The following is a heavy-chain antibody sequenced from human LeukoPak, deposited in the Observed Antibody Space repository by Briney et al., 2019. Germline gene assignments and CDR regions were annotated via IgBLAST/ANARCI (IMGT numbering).Heavy chain of an antibody. CDR2: IDSAGDT. CDR1: GFSFNNYD. V-gene: IGHV3-13*01. D-gene: IGHD1-26*01. J-gene: IGHJ4*02. Sequence: PGGSLRLSCAASGFSFNNYDIHWVRQASGKGLEWVSAIDSAGDTYYPGSVKGRFIISRENAKNSLFLQMTSLRVGDTAVYYCTRDPAYYLRYGYFDYWGQGILVTVSS. CDR3: TRDPAYYLRYGYFDY.